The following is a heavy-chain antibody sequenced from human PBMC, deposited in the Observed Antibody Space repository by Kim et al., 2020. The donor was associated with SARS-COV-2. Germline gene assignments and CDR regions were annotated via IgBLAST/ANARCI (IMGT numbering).Heavy chain of an antibody. CDR1: GGTFSSYA. J-gene: IGHJ6*04. Sequence: SVKVSCKASGGTFSSYAISWVRQAPGQGLEWMGGIIPIFGTANYAQKFQGRVTITADGSTSTAYMELSSLRSEDTAVYYCARGVNDYVWGGYRYNFPHFYYYGMDVWGEGTTVTVSS. D-gene: IGHD3-16*02. V-gene: IGHV1-69*13. CDR3: ARGVNDYVWGGYRYNFPHFYYYGMDV. CDR2: IIPIFGTA.